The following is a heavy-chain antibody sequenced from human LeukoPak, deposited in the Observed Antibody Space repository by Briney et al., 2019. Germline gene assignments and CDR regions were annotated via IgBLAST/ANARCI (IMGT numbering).Heavy chain of an antibody. CDR3: ARAGSSYYYYYYMDV. CDR2: INHSGST. Sequence: SETLSLTCAVYGGSFSGYYWSWIRQPPGKGLEWIGEINHSGSTNYNPSLKSRVTISVDTSKNQVSLKLSSVTAADTAVYYCARAGSSYYYYYYMDVWGKGTTVTVSS. V-gene: IGHV4-34*01. CDR1: GGSFSGYY. D-gene: IGHD2-2*01. J-gene: IGHJ6*03.